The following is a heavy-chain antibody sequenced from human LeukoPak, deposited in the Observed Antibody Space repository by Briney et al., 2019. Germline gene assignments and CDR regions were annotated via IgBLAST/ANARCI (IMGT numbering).Heavy chain of an antibody. CDR1: GFTVSSNS. Sequence: GGSLRLSCTVSGFTVSSNSMSWVRQAPGKGLEWVSFIYSDNTHYSDSVKGRFTISRDNSKNTLYLQMNSLRAEDTAVYYCARGAYYNILTGFRGRILGFDYWGQGTLVTVSS. CDR2: IYSDNT. V-gene: IGHV3-66*03. CDR3: ARGAYYNILTGFRGRILGFDY. J-gene: IGHJ4*02. D-gene: IGHD3-9*01.